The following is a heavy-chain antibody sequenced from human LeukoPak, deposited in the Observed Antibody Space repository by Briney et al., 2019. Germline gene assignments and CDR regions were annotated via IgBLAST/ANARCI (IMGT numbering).Heavy chain of an antibody. CDR2: IYSGGST. D-gene: IGHD6-13*01. CDR1: GFTFISYV. Sequence: PGRSLRLSGAASGFTFISYVMHWVRQAPGKGLDWVSVIYSGGSTYYADSVKGRFTISRDNSKNTLYLQMNSLRADDTAVYYCARIYPRLAAAGNWGQGTLVTVSS. CDR3: ARIYPRLAAAGN. V-gene: IGHV3-NL1*01. J-gene: IGHJ4*02.